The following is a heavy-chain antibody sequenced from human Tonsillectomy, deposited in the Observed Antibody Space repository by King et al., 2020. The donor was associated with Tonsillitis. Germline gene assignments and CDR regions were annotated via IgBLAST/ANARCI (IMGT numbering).Heavy chain of an antibody. CDR1: GFTISNYA. V-gene: IGHV3-23*03. CDR2: VYGAGSTT. J-gene: IGHJ4*02. Sequence: VQLVESGGGLVQPGGSLRLSCAASGFTISNYAMSWVRQAPGKGLEWVSVVYGAGSTTYYADSVKGRFTISRDNSKNRLYLQMNSLRAEDTAVYYCARSLDGSGSYTNGSPWGQGTLVTVSS. D-gene: IGHD3-10*01. CDR3: ARSLDGSGSYTNGSP.